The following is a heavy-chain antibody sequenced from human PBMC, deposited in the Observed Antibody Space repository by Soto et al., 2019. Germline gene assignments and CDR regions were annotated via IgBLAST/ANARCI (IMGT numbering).Heavy chain of an antibody. D-gene: IGHD3-22*01. V-gene: IGHV1-69*06. Sequence: QVQLVQSGAEVKKPGSSVKVSCKASGGTFSSYAISWVRQAPGQGLEWMGGNIPIFGTANYAQKFQGRVTITADKSTSTAYMELSSLRSEDTAVYYCARLTHYYDSSGYYYDYWGQGTLVTVSS. J-gene: IGHJ4*02. CDR3: ARLTHYYDSSGYYYDY. CDR1: GGTFSSYA. CDR2: NIPIFGTA.